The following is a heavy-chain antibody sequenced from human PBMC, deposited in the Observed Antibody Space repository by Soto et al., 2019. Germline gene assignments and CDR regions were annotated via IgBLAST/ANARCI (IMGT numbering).Heavy chain of an antibody. CDR2: IKSKTDGGTT. J-gene: IGHJ6*02. D-gene: IGHD1-26*01. V-gene: IGHV3-15*01. CDR3: TTDSGSYYGMDV. CDR1: GFTFSKAW. Sequence: GGSLRLSCAASGFTFSKAWMSWVRQAPGKGLEWVGRIKSKTDGGTTDYAAPVKGRFTISRDDSKNTLYLQMNSLKTEDTAVYYCTTDSGSYYGMDVWGQGTTVTVSS.